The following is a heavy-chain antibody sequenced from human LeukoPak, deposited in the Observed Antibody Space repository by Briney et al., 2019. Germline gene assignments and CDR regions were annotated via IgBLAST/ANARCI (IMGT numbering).Heavy chain of an antibody. CDR1: GGSISSYY. CDR2: IYYSGST. CDR3: ARQTSYYYGSGSYERRDYFDY. J-gene: IGHJ4*02. D-gene: IGHD3-10*01. V-gene: IGHV4-59*08. Sequence: PSETLSLTCTVSGGSISSYYWSWIRQPPGKGLEWIGYIYYSGSTNYNPSLKTRVPISVDTSKTQFSLKLTSVTAADTAVYYCARQTSYYYGSGSYERRDYFDYWGQGALVTVSS.